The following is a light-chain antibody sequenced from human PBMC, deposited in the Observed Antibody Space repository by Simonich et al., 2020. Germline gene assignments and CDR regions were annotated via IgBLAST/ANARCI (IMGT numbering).Light chain of an antibody. V-gene: IGKV3D-20*01. CDR3: QQYGSSPPYT. CDR1: QRVSSSY. Sequence: EIVLTQSPGTLSLSPGERATLSCRASQRVSSSYLAWYQQKPGLAPRLLIYDASRRATGIPDRFSGSGSGTDFTLTISRLEPEDFAVYYCQQYGSSPPYTFGQGTKLEIK. CDR2: DAS. J-gene: IGKJ2*01.